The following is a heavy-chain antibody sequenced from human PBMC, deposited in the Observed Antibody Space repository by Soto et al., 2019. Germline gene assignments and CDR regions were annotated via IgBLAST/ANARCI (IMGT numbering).Heavy chain of an antibody. CDR3: TTDRRNIVVVVAAQGRNI. CDR1: GFTFSNAW. D-gene: IGHD2-15*01. V-gene: IGHV3-15*01. Sequence: RLSCAASGFTFSNAWMSWVRQAPGKGLEWVGRIKSKTDGGTTDYAAPVKGRFTISRDDSKNTLYLQMNSLKTEDTAVYYCTTDRRNIVVVVAAQGRNIWGQGTMVTVS. CDR2: IKSKTDGGTT. J-gene: IGHJ3*02.